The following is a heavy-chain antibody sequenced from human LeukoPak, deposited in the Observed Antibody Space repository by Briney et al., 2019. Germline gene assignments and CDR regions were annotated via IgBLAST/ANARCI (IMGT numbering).Heavy chain of an antibody. D-gene: IGHD3-3*01. J-gene: IGHJ4*02. CDR2: IYYSGTT. CDR3: ASLIGIRSFLY. V-gene: IGHV4-39*01. Sequence: SETLSLTCTVSGGSINSSNYYWGWIRQLPGKGLEWIGGIYYSGTTYYNPSLKSRVTISVDTSKNQFSLKLTSVTAADTAIYYCASLIGIRSFLYWGQGTLVTVSS. CDR1: GGSINSSNYY.